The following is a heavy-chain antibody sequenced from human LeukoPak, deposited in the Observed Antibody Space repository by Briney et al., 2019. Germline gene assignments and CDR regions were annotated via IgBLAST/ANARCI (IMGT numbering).Heavy chain of an antibody. V-gene: IGHV4-39*07. J-gene: IGHJ4*02. CDR1: GGSISSSSYY. CDR2: IYYSGST. D-gene: IGHD1-26*01. Sequence: SQTLSLTCTVSGGSISSSSYYWGWIRQPPGKGLEWIGSIYYSGSTYYNPSLKSRVTISVDTSKNQFSLKLSSVTAADTAVYYCARVGWELRGFDYWGQGTLVTVSS. CDR3: ARVGWELRGFDY.